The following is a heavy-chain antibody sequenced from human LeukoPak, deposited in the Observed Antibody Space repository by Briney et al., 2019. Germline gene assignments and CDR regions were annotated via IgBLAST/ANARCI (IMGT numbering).Heavy chain of an antibody. V-gene: IGHV4-59*01. J-gene: IGHJ4*02. Sequence: PSETLSLTCTVSGGSISSYYWSWIRQPPGKGLEWIGYIYNSRSTNYNPSLKSRVTFSVDTSKNQFSLKLSSVTAADTAVYYCARGGYDILTGPLDYWGQGTLVTVSS. CDR1: GGSISSYY. CDR3: ARGGYDILTGPLDY. CDR2: IYNSRST. D-gene: IGHD3-9*01.